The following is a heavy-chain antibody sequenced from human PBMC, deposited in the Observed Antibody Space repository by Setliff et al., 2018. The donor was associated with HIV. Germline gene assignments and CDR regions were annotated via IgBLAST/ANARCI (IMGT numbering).Heavy chain of an antibody. CDR3: AKEVGGSYALGSKVLDS. V-gene: IGHV1-69*13. Sequence: GASVKVSCKASGGTFSSYVISWVRQAPGQGPEWMGGIIPMYGVTNYAQKFQGRVTITADESTSTLYMELTSLTYEDTAGYYCAKEVGGSYALGSKVLDSWGQGTLVTVSS. D-gene: IGHD3-16*01. J-gene: IGHJ4*02. CDR2: IIPMYGVT. CDR1: GGTFSSYV.